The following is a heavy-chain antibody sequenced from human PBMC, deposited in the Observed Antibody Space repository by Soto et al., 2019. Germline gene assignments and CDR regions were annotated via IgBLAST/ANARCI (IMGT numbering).Heavy chain of an antibody. V-gene: IGHV1-46*01. D-gene: IGHD3-16*01. Sequence: ASVKVSCKAVGYIFTSYYIHWVRQAPGQGLEWMGLINPSGGSTNYAQKFQGRVTITRDTSASTAYMELSSLRSEDTAVYYCARVIGGLYYFDYWGQGTLVTVSS. CDR2: INPSGGST. CDR1: GYIFTSYY. CDR3: ARVIGGLYYFDY. J-gene: IGHJ4*02.